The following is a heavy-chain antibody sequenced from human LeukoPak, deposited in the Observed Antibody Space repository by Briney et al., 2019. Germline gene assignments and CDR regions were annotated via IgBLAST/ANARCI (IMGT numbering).Heavy chain of an antibody. Sequence: SETLSLTCTVSGGSISSYYWSWIRQPPGEGLEWIGYIYYSGSTNYNPSLKSRVTISVDTSKNQFSLKLSSVTAADTAVYYCARANYDFWSGYYNWFDPWGQGTLVTVSS. J-gene: IGHJ5*02. CDR3: ARANYDFWSGYYNWFDP. CDR1: GGSISSYY. D-gene: IGHD3-3*01. V-gene: IGHV4-59*01. CDR2: IYYSGST.